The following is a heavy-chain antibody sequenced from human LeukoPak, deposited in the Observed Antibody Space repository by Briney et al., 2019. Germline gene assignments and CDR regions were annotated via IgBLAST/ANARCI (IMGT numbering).Heavy chain of an antibody. CDR2: IRSKAYGGTT. CDR3: TRDSYETGGYIPIGP. CDR1: GFTFGDYA. V-gene: IGHV3-49*03. J-gene: IGHJ4*02. D-gene: IGHD3-22*01. Sequence: PGGSLRLSCSASGFTFGDYALSWFRQAPGKGLEWVGFIRSKAYGGTTEYAASVEGRFIISRDDSKSIAYLQMNSLKTEDTAVYFCTRDSYETGGYIPIGPGGQGPRVTVSS.